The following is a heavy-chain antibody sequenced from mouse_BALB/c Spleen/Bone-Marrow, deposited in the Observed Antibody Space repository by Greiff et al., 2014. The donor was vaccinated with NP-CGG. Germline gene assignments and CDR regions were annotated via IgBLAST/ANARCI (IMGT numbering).Heavy chain of an antibody. CDR1: GYSITSYYS. Sequence: VQLKDSGPDLVKPSQSLSLTCTVTGYSITSYYSWHWIRQFPGNKLEWMGYIHYSGITVYNPSLKSRISITRDTSNNQFFLQLNSVTTEDTATYYCARFAGTPYTMDHWGQGTSVTVSS. V-gene: IGHV3-1*02. J-gene: IGHJ4*01. D-gene: IGHD4-1*01. CDR3: ARFAGTPYTMDH. CDR2: IHYSGIT.